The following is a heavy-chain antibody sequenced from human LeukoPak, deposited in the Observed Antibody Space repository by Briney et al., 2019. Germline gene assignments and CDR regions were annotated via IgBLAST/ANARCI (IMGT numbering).Heavy chain of an antibody. V-gene: IGHV3-11*04. CDR1: GFIFSDYY. Sequence: GGSLRLSCAASGFIFSDYYMTWIRQAPGKGLEWVSYIGSSGHTIYYADSVKGRFTISRDNARNSLYLQMNSLRAEDTAVYYCARGPQKNGHSSGYPGYFDYWGQGTLVTVSS. CDR3: ARGPQKNGHSSGYPGYFDY. CDR2: IGSSGHTI. J-gene: IGHJ4*02. D-gene: IGHD3-22*01.